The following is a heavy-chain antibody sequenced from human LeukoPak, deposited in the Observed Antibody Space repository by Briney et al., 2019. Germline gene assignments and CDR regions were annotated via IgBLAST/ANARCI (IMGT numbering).Heavy chain of an antibody. V-gene: IGHV3-21*04. Sequence: GGSLRLSCAASGFTFSSYTMNWVRQAPGKGLEWVSAISSSSSYIYYADSVKGRFTISRHNAKRSLYLQMNSLRAEDTAVYYCARRAGGYSHPYDYWGQGTLVTVSS. J-gene: IGHJ4*02. CDR1: GFTFSSYT. CDR3: ARRAGGYSHPYDY. CDR2: ISSSSSYI. D-gene: IGHD4-23*01.